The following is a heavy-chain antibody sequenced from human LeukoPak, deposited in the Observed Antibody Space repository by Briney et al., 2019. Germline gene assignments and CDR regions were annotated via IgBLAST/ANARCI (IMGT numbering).Heavy chain of an antibody. CDR2: INPSGGST. CDR3: AGTLSGGYDGLDY. V-gene: IGHV1-46*01. CDR1: GYTFTSYY. D-gene: IGHD5-12*01. J-gene: IGHJ4*02. Sequence: ASVKVSCKASGYTFTSYYMHWVRQAPGQGLEWMGIINPSGGSTSYAHKFQGRVTMTRDTSTSTVYMELSSLRSEDTAVYYCAGTLSGGYDGLDYWGQGTLVTVSS.